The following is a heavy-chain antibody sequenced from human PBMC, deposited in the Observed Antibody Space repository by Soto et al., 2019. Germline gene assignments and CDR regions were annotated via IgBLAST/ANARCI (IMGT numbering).Heavy chain of an antibody. CDR1: GFTFSSYG. CDR3: ARDRASMAVDV. V-gene: IGHV3-33*01. J-gene: IGHJ6*02. CDR2: LWYDGSNK. Sequence: QVQLVESGGGVVQPGRSLRLSCAASGFTFSSYGMHWVRQAPGKGLEWVAALWYDGSNKHYADSVKGRFTISKDNSKNTAYLQMNSLRAEDTAVYYCARDRASMAVDVWGQGTTVTVSS. D-gene: IGHD6-6*01.